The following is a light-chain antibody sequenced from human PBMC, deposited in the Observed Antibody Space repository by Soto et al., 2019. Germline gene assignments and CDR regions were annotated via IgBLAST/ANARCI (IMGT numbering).Light chain of an antibody. Sequence: DIQMTQSPSSLSASVGDRVTITCLASQSISSYLNWYQQKPGKAPNLLIYAASSLQSGVPSRFSGSGSGTEFTLTISSLQPEDFATYYCLQHNSYPPTFGQGTKVDIK. CDR1: QSISSY. J-gene: IGKJ1*01. CDR3: LQHNSYPPT. CDR2: AAS. V-gene: IGKV1-17*01.